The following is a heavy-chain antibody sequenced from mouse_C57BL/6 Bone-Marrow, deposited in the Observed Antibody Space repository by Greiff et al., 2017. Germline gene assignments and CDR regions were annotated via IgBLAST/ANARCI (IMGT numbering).Heavy chain of an antibody. CDR3: ARLEGYFDY. V-gene: IGHV1-61*01. CDR2: IYPSDSET. CDR1: GYTFTSYW. J-gene: IGHJ2*01. Sequence: QVQLQQPGAELVRPGSSVKLSCKASGYTFTSYWMDWVKQRPGQGLEWIGNIYPSDSETHYNQKFKDKAKLTVDKSSIKSYMQLSSLTSEDSAVYYCARLEGYFDYWGQGTTLTVSS.